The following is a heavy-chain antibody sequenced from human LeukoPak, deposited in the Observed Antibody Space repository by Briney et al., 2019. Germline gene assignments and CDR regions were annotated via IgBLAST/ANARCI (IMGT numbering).Heavy chain of an antibody. CDR1: GFTFSSYA. D-gene: IGHD3-3*01. V-gene: IGHV3-13*01. CDR2: IGTAGDT. J-gene: IGHJ4*02. CDR3: ARVQSGYYDY. Sequence: PGGSLRLSCAASGFTFSSYAMSWVRQAPGKGLEWVSAIGTAGDTYYPGSVKGRFTISRENAKNSLYLQMNSLRAGDTAVYYCARVQSGYYDYWGQGTLVTVSS.